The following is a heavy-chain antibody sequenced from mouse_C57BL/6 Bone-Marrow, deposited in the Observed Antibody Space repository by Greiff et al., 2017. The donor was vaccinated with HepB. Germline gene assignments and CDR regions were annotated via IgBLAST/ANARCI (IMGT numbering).Heavy chain of an antibody. D-gene: IGHD2-1*01. J-gene: IGHJ2*01. CDR1: GYTFTDYE. Sequence: QVQLKESGAELVRPGASVTLSCKASGYTFTDYEMHWVKQTPVHGLEWIGAIDPETGGTAYNQKFKGKAILTADKSSSTAYMELRSLTSEDSAVYYCTRRDLPWDYWGQGTTLTVSS. CDR2: IDPETGGT. CDR3: TRRDLPWDY. V-gene: IGHV1-15*01.